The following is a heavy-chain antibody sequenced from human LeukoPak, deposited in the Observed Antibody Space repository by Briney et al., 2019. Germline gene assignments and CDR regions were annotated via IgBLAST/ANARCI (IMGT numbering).Heavy chain of an antibody. CDR1: GFTFSSYA. J-gene: IGHJ3*02. CDR2: ISSSGGTT. V-gene: IGHV3-23*01. CDR3: AKGIRGSGWFGGAFDI. Sequence: GGSLRLSCAASGFTFSSYAMSWVRQAPGKGLEWVSPISSSGGTTYYADSVKGRFTISRDNSRNTLYLQMNSLRAEDTAVYYCAKGIRGSGWFGGAFDIWGQGTMVTVSS. D-gene: IGHD6-19*01.